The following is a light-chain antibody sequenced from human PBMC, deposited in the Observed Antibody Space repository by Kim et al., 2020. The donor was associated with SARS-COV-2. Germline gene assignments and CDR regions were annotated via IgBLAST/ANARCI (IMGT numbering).Light chain of an antibody. J-gene: IGLJ2*01. CDR2: QNG. CDR3: QTWDSSTVV. CDR1: KLGDKY. Sequence: SSELTQPPSVSVSPGQTASITCSADKLGDKYACWYRQKPGQSPVLVIYQNGKRPSGIPERFSGSNSGNTATLTISGTQASDEADYYCQTWDSSTVVFGGGTKLTVL. V-gene: IGLV3-1*01.